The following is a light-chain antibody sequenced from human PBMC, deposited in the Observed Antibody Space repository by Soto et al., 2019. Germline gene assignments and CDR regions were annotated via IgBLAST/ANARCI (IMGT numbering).Light chain of an antibody. CDR2: LNSDGSH. CDR1: SGHRTYA. J-gene: IGLJ3*02. Sequence: QAVVTQSPSASATLGASVKLTCTLSSGHRTYAITWHQQQPEKGPRYLMKLNSDGSHTKGDGIPDRFTGSSSGAERYLTISSLQSDDEAYYYCQTWGTGIVVFGGGTKVTVL. V-gene: IGLV4-69*01. CDR3: QTWGTGIVV.